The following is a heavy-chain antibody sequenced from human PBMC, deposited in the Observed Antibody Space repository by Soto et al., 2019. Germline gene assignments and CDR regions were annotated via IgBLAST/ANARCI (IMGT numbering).Heavy chain of an antibody. CDR1: GGYISGYY. V-gene: IGHV4-59*01. Sequence: SVTLSLTCTVAGGYISGYYWSWIRQPPGKGLEWIGYIYYSGSTNYNPSLKSRVTISVDTSKNQFSLKLSSVTAADTAVYYCARSDGRYWGQGTLVTV. CDR3: ARSDGRY. J-gene: IGHJ4*02. CDR2: IYYSGST.